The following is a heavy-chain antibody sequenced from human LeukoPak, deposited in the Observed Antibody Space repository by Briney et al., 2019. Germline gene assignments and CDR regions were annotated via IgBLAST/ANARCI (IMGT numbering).Heavy chain of an antibody. D-gene: IGHD2-15*01. CDR2: IYHSGST. V-gene: IGHV4-38-2*02. CDR1: GYSISSGYY. Sequence: SETLSLTCTVSGYSISSGYYWGWIRQPPGKGLEWIGSIYHSGSTYYNPSLKSRVTISVDTSKNQFSLKLSSVTAADTAVYYCARQRRDCSGGSCYSGDYWGQGTLVTVSS. J-gene: IGHJ4*02. CDR3: ARQRRDCSGGSCYSGDY.